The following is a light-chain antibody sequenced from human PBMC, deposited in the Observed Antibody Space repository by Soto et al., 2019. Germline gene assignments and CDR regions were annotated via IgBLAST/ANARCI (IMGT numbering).Light chain of an antibody. CDR3: QQLTSYPNT. CDR1: QSISSW. CDR2: AAS. Sequence: DIQVSQSPPTLSAYVGARVTITCRASQSISSWLAWYQQKAGKAPKLLIYAASTLQSGVPSRFSGSGSGTDFTLTISCLQSEDFAPYYCQQLTSYPNTFAQGTRL. J-gene: IGKJ5*01. V-gene: IGKV1-5*01.